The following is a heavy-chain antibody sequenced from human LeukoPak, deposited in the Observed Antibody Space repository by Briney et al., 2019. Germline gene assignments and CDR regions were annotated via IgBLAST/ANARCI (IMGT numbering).Heavy chain of an antibody. D-gene: IGHD4-17*01. V-gene: IGHV4-59*08. Sequence: PSETLSLTCTVSGGSISSYYWSWVRQPPGKGLEWIGSIYYGKSPYYIPSLKSRVTISVDTSKNQFSLNLRSVTAADTAVYYCATLLGYGDSPTDYWGQGTLVTVSS. CDR2: IYYGKSP. CDR3: ATLLGYGDSPTDY. CDR1: GGSISSYY. J-gene: IGHJ4*02.